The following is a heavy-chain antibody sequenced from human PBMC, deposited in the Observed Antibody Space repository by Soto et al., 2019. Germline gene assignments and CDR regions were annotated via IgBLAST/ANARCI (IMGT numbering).Heavy chain of an antibody. J-gene: IGHJ6*02. V-gene: IGHV1-69*05. CDR2: IIPIFGTA. CDR1: GGTFSSYA. D-gene: IGHD3-10*01. CDR3: ARNRGRMDV. Sequence: SVKVSCKASGGTFSSYAISWVRQTPGQGLEWMGGIIPIFGTANYAQKFQGRVTMTRDTSTSTVYMELSSLRSEDTAVYFCARNRGRMDVWGQGTTVTVSS.